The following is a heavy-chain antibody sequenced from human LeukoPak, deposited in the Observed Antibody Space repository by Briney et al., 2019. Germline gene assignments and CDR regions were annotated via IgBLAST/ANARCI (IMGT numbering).Heavy chain of an antibody. Sequence: GGSLRLSCAASGFTFSSYSMNWVRQAPGKGLEWVSYISSSSSTIYYADSVKGRFTISRDNAKNSLYLQMNSLRAEDTAVYYCARDLYYDILTGYHLGYYFDYWGQGTLVTVSS. V-gene: IGHV3-48*04. CDR1: GFTFSSYS. J-gene: IGHJ4*02. CDR2: ISSSSSTI. CDR3: ARDLYYDILTGYHLGYYFDY. D-gene: IGHD3-9*01.